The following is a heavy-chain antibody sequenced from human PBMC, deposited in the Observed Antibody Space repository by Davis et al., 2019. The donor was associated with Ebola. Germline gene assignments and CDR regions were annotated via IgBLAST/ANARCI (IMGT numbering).Heavy chain of an antibody. Sequence: ASVKVSCKASGYTFTSYGISWVRQAPGQGLEWMGWISAHNGNTNYAQKLQGRVTMTTDTSTSTAYMELRSLRSDDTAVYYCARDEKASSWSYNWFDPWGQGTLVTVSS. CDR2: ISAHNGNT. J-gene: IGHJ5*02. CDR3: ARDEKASSWSYNWFDP. V-gene: IGHV1-18*01. D-gene: IGHD6-13*01. CDR1: GYTFTSYG.